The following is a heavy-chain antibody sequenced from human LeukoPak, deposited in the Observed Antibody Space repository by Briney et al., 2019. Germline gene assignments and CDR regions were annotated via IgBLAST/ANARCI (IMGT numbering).Heavy chain of an antibody. CDR2: MYHGGSP. D-gene: IGHD3-3*01. CDR1: GDSISSTNYF. V-gene: IGHV4-39*07. CDR3: ARGDYDFMSAYESGGGPYNWFDP. J-gene: IGHJ5*02. Sequence: SETLSLTCTVSGDSISSTNYFWGWIRQPPGRGLEWIGSMYHGGSPHYTPSLKSRVTISVDKTKNQFSLKLTSVTAADTAVYYCARGDYDFMSAYESGGGPYNWFDPWGQGTQVIVSS.